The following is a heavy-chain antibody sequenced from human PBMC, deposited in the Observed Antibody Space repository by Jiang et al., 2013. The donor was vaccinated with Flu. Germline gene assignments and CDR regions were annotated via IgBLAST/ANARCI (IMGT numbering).Heavy chain of an antibody. D-gene: IGHD1-7*01. V-gene: IGHV2-5*02. CDR3: ARVQNWNYPFDY. CDR1: GLSLSTSAVG. CDR2: IYWDDDK. J-gene: IGHJ4*02. Sequence: QTLTLTCTFSGLSLSTSAVGVGWIRQPPGRALEWLALIYWDDDKRYSPSLKSRLTITKDTSKNQVVLTMTNMDPVDTATYYCARVQNWNYPFDYWGQGTLVTVSS.